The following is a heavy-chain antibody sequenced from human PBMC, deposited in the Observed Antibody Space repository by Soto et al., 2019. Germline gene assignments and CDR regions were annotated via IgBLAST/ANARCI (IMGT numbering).Heavy chain of an antibody. Sequence: ASVKVSCKASGYTFTSYAMHWVRQAPGQRLEWMGWINAGNGNTKYSQKFQGRVTITRDTSASTAYMELSSLRSEDTAVYYCARDQRGCSGGSCYAMDYYYYYGMDVWGQGTTVTVSS. CDR1: GYTFTSYA. V-gene: IGHV1-3*01. CDR2: INAGNGNT. CDR3: ARDQRGCSGGSCYAMDYYYYYGMDV. D-gene: IGHD2-15*01. J-gene: IGHJ6*02.